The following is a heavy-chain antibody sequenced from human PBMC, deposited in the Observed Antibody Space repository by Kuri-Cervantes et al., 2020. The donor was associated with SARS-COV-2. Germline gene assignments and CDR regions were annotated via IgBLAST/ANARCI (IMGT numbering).Heavy chain of an antibody. D-gene: IGHD3-10*01. V-gene: IGHV2-5*01. CDR2: IYWNDDK. CDR3: AHSPPPPRKIITMVRGVINYFDY. Sequence: SGLTLVKHTPTLTLTCTFSGFSLTSGVGVGWIRLSPGKALEWLALIYWNDDKRYSPSLKSRLTITKDTSRNQVVLTMTNVDPVDTATYYCAHSPPPPRKIITMVRGVINYFDYWGQGTLVTVSS. CDR1: GFSLTSGVG. J-gene: IGHJ4*02.